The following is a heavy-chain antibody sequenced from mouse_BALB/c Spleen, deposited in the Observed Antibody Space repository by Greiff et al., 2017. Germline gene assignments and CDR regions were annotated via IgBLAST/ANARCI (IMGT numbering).Heavy chain of an antibody. Sequence: EVQLVESGGDLVKPGGSLKLSCAASGFTFSSYGMSWVRQTPDKRLEWVATISSGGSYTYYPDSVKGRFTISRDNAKNTLYLQMSSLKSEDTAMYYCARYYRYDAAYYYAMDYWGQGTSVTVSS. V-gene: IGHV5-6*01. CDR2: ISSGGSYT. CDR3: ARYYRYDAAYYYAMDY. CDR1: GFTFSSYG. J-gene: IGHJ4*01. D-gene: IGHD2-14*01.